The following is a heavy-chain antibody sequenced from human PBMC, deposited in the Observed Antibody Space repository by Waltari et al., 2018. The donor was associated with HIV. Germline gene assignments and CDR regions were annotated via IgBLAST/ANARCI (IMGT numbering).Heavy chain of an antibody. V-gene: IGHV4-34*02. CDR3: ARRRWRTTMVFVVKGGVFDI. Sequence: QVQLQQWGAGLVKPADTLSLNCAVYGGSLKHFFWSFVRQCPGKGFEWIGESNHSGKTDYNPSLKGRVSLSIDPSKKQFYLELTSMTVADTAIYYCARRRWRTTMVFVVKGGVFDIWGQGTEVTVSS. D-gene: IGHD2-21*01. CDR1: GGSLKHFF. J-gene: IGHJ3*02. CDR2: SNHSGKT.